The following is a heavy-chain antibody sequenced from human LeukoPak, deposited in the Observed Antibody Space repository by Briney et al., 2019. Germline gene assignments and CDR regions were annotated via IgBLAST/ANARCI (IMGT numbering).Heavy chain of an antibody. CDR1: GGSFSGYY. D-gene: IGHD3-10*01. V-gene: IGHV4-34*01. Sequence: SETLSLTCAVYGGSFSGYYWSWIRQPPGKGLEWIGEINHSGSTNYNPSLKSRVTISVDASKNQFSLKLSSVTAADTAVYYCARRRMVRGVWKYYFDYWGQGTLVTVSS. J-gene: IGHJ4*02. CDR2: INHSGST. CDR3: ARRRMVRGVWKYYFDY.